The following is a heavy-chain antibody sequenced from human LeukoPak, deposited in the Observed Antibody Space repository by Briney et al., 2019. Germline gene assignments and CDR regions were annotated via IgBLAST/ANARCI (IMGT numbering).Heavy chain of an antibody. D-gene: IGHD3-10*01. V-gene: IGHV3-23*01. CDR1: GFTFSNYA. J-gene: IGHJ4*02. CDR3: AKDLRYYPY. CDR2: ISGSGDSP. Sequence: GGSLRLSCAASGFTFSNYAMSWVCQAPEKGLEWVSTISGSGDSPYYADSVKGRFTISRDNSKNTLYLQMNSLRAEDTAVYYCAKDLRYYPYCGQGTLVTVSS.